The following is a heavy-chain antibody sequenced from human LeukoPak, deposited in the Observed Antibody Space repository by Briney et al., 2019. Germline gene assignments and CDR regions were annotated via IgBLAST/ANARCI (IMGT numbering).Heavy chain of an antibody. V-gene: IGHV3-13*01. CDR3: AKGIVATINYYYYTDV. D-gene: IGHD5-12*01. CDR2: IGTAGDT. CDR1: GFTFRSYD. J-gene: IGHJ6*03. Sequence: PGGSLRLSCAASGFTFRSYDMHWVRQATGKGLEWVSAIGTAGDTYYPGSVKGRFTISRDDAKNSLYLQMNSLRAEDTALYYCAKGIVATINYYYYTDVWGKGTTVTISS.